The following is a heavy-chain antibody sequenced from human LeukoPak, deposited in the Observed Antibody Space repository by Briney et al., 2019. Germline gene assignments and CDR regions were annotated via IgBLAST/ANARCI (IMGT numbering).Heavy chain of an antibody. CDR2: ISHTGVA. CDR3: ARVMAARREDLNWFDP. D-gene: IGHD6-6*01. V-gene: IGHV4-34*01. Sequence: SETLSLTCAVYGGSFSGYYWTMIRQTPGKGLEWIGEISHTGVAGYNPSLKSRVTISVDSSKKQFSLRMTSVTAADTGVYYCARVMAARREDLNWFDPWGQGTLVTVSS. J-gene: IGHJ5*02. CDR1: GGSFSGYY.